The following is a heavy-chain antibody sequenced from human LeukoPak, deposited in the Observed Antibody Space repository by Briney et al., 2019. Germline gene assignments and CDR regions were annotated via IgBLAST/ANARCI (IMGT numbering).Heavy chain of an antibody. CDR3: AKAHRTGGLDFDY. CDR2: ISYDGSNK. Sequence: GRSLRLSCAASGLTFSSYGMHWVRQAPGKGLGWVAVISYDGSNKYYADSVKGRFTISRDNSKNTLYLQMNSLRAEDTAVYYCAKAHRTGGLDFDYWGQGTLVTVS. V-gene: IGHV3-30*18. CDR1: GLTFSSYG. D-gene: IGHD2-8*02. J-gene: IGHJ4*02.